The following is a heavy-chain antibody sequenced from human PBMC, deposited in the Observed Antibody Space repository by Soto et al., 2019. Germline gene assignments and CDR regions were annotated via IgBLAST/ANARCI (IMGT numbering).Heavy chain of an antibody. V-gene: IGHV1-18*04. CDR1: DVSFTSHG. CDR3: AIYHLELFRFDY. D-gene: IGHD2-2*01. J-gene: IGHJ4*02. Sequence: ASVEVSCKAYDVSFTSHGISWVRQAPGQGLEWMGWISLYHGNTNYAQQFQVRVTMTTETSTSTAYMELRSLISDDTAMYFCAIYHLELFRFDYWGQGTLVTVSS. CDR2: ISLYHGNT.